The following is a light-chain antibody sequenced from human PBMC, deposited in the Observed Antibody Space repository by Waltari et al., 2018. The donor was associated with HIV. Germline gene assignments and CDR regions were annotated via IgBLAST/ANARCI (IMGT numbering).Light chain of an antibody. CDR2: SNN. CDR1: VYQLGSNT. J-gene: IGLJ3*02. V-gene: IGLV1-44*01. Sequence: QSVLTQRPSASGTPGQRVTISSSGTVYQLGSNTETWYQQLPGTAPKLLIYSNNQRPSGVPDRFSGSKSGTSASLAISGLQSEDEADYYCAAWDDSLNGWVFGGGTKLTVL. CDR3: AAWDDSLNGWV.